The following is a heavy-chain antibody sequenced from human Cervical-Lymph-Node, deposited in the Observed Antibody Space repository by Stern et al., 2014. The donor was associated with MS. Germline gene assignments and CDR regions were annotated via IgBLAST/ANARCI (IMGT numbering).Heavy chain of an antibody. CDR1: GYTFTNNW. D-gene: IGHD1-1*01. J-gene: IGHJ6*02. Sequence: EVQLVQSGAEVKKPGESLKISCKGSGYTFTNNWIAWVRQMPGKGLEWMGIIYPDDSDIRYSPSLQGQVTISADKSISNSHLQWSSLKPADSAVYYCARPPPRRKWDDPNYGMDVWGQGTTVTVSS. V-gene: IGHV5-51*03. CDR3: ARPPPRRKWDDPNYGMDV. CDR2: IYPDDSDI.